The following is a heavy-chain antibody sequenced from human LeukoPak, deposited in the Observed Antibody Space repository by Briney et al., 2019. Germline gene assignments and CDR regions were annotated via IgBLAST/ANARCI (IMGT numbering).Heavy chain of an antibody. V-gene: IGHV3-66*01. CDR3: AKDLAVAAYY. CDR2: IFSGGST. J-gene: IGHJ4*02. Sequence: GGSLRLSCVASGFTVSSNYMTWVRQAPGKGLEWVSVIFSGGSTYYTDSVKGRFIISRDNSKNTLYLQMNSLRAEDTAVYYCAKDLAVAAYYWGQGTLVTVSS. D-gene: IGHD6-19*01. CDR1: GFTVSSNY.